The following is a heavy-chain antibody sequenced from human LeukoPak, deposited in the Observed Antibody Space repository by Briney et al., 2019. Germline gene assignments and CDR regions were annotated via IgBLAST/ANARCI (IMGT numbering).Heavy chain of an antibody. CDR2: VYHSGNT. Sequence: RPSETLSLTCTVSGYSITSGYYWVWIRQPPGKGLEWIGAVYHSGNTYYNPSLKSRVTISVDTSKNQFSLKLSSVTAADTAVYYCARVDSGYSYGNDYYYYYMDVWGKGTTVTVSS. CDR3: ARVDSGYSYGNDYYYYYMDV. J-gene: IGHJ6*03. D-gene: IGHD5-18*01. CDR1: GYSITSGYY. V-gene: IGHV4-38-2*02.